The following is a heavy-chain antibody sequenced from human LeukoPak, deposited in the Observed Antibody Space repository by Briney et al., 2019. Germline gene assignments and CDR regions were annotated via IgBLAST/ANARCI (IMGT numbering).Heavy chain of an antibody. Sequence: ASVKVSCKASGYTLNMHWVRQAPGQGLEWMGIITPSGDSTSYAQKFQGRVTMTRDTSTSTVYMELSDLRSEDTAVYYCAREAGAAGASGFDDRGQGSLVTVSS. CDR1: GYTLN. D-gene: IGHD6-13*01. J-gene: IGHJ4*02. V-gene: IGHV1-46*01. CDR2: ITPSGDST. CDR3: AREAGAAGASGFDD.